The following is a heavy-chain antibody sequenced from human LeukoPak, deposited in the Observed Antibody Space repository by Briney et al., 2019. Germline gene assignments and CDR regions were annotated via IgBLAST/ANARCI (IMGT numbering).Heavy chain of an antibody. CDR3: ARDFGAGSEDY. CDR2: ISSSSDYI. Sequence: GGSLRLSCAASGFSFSTYSMIWVRQAPGKGLEWVSSISSSSDYIYYADSVKGRFTISRDNAKNSLYLQMSSLRAEDTAVYYCARDFGAGSEDYWGQGTLVTVSS. D-gene: IGHD3-3*01. CDR1: GFSFSTYS. V-gene: IGHV3-21*01. J-gene: IGHJ4*02.